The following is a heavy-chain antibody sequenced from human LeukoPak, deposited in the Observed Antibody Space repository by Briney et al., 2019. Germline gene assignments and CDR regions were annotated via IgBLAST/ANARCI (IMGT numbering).Heavy chain of an antibody. D-gene: IGHD5-18*01. V-gene: IGHV4-34*01. CDR3: ARRYSYGSLRDFDY. CDR1: GGSFSGYY. CDR2: INHSGST. Sequence: PSETLSLTCAVYGGSFSGYYWSWIRQPPGKGLEWIGEINHSGSTNYNPSLKSRVTISVDTSKNQFSLKLSSVTAADTAVYYCARRYSYGSLRDFDYWGQGTLVTVSS. J-gene: IGHJ4*02.